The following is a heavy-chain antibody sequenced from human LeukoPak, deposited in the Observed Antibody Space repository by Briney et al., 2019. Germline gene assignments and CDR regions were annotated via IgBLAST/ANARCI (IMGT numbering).Heavy chain of an antibody. D-gene: IGHD3-22*01. V-gene: IGHV3-7*03. CDR2: IKQDGSEK. J-gene: IGHJ4*02. CDR3: AKVVRSSGYYHTLDY. Sequence: GGSLRLSCAASGFTFSSYWMSWVRQAPGKGLEWVANIKQDGSEKYYVDSVKGRFTISRDNAKNSLYLQMNSLRAEDTAVYYCAKVVRSSGYYHTLDYWGQGTLVTVSS. CDR1: GFTFSSYW.